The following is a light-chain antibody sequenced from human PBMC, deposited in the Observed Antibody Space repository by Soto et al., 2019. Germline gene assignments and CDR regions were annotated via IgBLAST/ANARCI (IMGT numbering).Light chain of an antibody. Sequence: EIVMTQSPATLSVSPGERATLSCRASQSFSSNLAWYQQKPGQAPRLLIYGASTWATGIPARFSGSGSGTVFTPTISSLQSEDFAIYFCQQYNNWPPDRTFGQGTKVEIK. V-gene: IGKV3-15*01. CDR2: GAS. J-gene: IGKJ1*01. CDR1: QSFSSN. CDR3: QQYNNWPPDRT.